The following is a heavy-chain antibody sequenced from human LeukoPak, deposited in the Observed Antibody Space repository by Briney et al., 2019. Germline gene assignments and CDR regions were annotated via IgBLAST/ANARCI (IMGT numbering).Heavy chain of an antibody. CDR2: INPDGTTT. D-gene: IGHD4-17*01. V-gene: IGHV3-74*01. CDR1: GFTFSSYW. CDR3: VRIATVTTPDY. J-gene: IGHJ4*02. Sequence: PGGSLRLSCAASGFTFSSYWMHWVRQPLGKGLVWVSRINPDGTTTNCADSVKGRFTISRDNAKNTLYLQMNSLTVEDTALYYCVRIATVTTPDYWGQGTLVTVSS.